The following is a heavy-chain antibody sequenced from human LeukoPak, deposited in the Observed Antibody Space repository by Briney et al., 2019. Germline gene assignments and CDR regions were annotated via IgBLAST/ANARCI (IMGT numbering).Heavy chain of an antibody. J-gene: IGHJ4*02. CDR1: GFTFSSYA. Sequence: GGSLRLSCGASGFTFSSYAMNWVRQAPGKGLEWVSAISGSGSSTYYADSVKGRFTISRDNSKNTLYLQMNSLRAEDTAVYYCASRPTYYYGSGSYIDYWGQGTLVTVSS. CDR3: ASRPTYYYGSGSYIDY. V-gene: IGHV3-23*01. D-gene: IGHD3-10*01. CDR2: ISGSGSST.